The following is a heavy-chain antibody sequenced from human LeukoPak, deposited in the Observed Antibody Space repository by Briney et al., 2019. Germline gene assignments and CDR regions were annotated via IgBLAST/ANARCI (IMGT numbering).Heavy chain of an antibody. CDR3: GRGGKVEQLVLAR. V-gene: IGHV3-74*01. J-gene: IGHJ4*02. Sequence: GGSLRLSCAASGFTFSSYWMHWVRQAPGKGLVWVSRISSDGSSTTYADSVKGRFTISRGNAKNTLYLQMNSLRAEDTAVCYCGRGGKVEQLVLARWGQGSLVTVSS. CDR1: GFTFSSYW. D-gene: IGHD6-13*01. CDR2: ISSDGSST.